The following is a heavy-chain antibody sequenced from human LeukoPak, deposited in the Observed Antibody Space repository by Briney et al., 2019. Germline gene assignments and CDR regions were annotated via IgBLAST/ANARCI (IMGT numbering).Heavy chain of an antibody. Sequence: GGSLRLSCAASGFTFSSYAMSWVRQAPGKGLEWVANIKEDGSEKYYLDSVKGRFTISRDNAEKSLYLLMDGLRAEDTAVYFCVRDGMRGGDFDYWGQGTLVTVSS. V-gene: IGHV3-7*01. D-gene: IGHD3-16*01. CDR2: IKEDGSEK. J-gene: IGHJ4*02. CDR3: VRDGMRGGDFDY. CDR1: GFTFSSYA.